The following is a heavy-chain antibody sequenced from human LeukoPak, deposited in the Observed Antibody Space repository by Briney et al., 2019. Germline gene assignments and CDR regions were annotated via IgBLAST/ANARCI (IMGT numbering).Heavy chain of an antibody. CDR1: GDSVSSNSSA. J-gene: IGHJ5*02. Sequence: SQTLSLTCAISGDSVSSNSSAWNWIRQSPSRGLEWLGRTYYRSKWYNVYAVSVKGRITINPDTSKNHFSLQLNSVTPEDTAIYYCARIGYSYGGPWGQGTLVTVSS. V-gene: IGHV6-1*01. CDR2: TYYRSKWYN. D-gene: IGHD5-18*01. CDR3: ARIGYSYGGP.